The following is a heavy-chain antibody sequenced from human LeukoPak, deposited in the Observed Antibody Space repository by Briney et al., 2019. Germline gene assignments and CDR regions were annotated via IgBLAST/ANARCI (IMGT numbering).Heavy chain of an antibody. D-gene: IGHD6-19*01. CDR3: ARGAVAAPDFDY. J-gene: IGHJ4*02. V-gene: IGHV4-59*01. CDR1: GGSISSYY. CDR2: IYYSGST. Sequence: SETLSLTCTVSGGSISSYYWSWIRQPPGKGLEWIGYIYYSGSTNYNPSLKSRVTISVDTSKNQFSLKLSSVTAADTAVYYCARGAVAAPDFDYWGQGTLVTVSS.